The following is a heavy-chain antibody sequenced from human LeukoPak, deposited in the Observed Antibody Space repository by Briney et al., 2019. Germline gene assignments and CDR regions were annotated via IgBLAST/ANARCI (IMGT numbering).Heavy chain of an antibody. CDR3: ARTRPSWVPDY. CDR1: GYTFTSYG. Sequence: ASVKVSCKASGYTFTSYGISWVRQAPGPALEWMGWISAYNGNTNYAQKLQGRVTMTTDTSTSTAYMELRSLRSDDTAVYYCARTRPSWVPDYWGQGTLVTVSS. J-gene: IGHJ4*02. D-gene: IGHD6-6*01. CDR2: ISAYNGNT. V-gene: IGHV1-18*01.